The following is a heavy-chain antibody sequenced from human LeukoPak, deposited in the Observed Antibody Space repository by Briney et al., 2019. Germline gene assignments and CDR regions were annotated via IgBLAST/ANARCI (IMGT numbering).Heavy chain of an antibody. Sequence: SSVKVSCKASGGTFISYAISWVRQAPGQGLEWMGGIIPIFGTANYAQKFQGRVTITADESTSTAYMELSNLRSEDTAVYYCARASRDGYNDWFDPWGQGTLVTVSS. V-gene: IGHV1-69*01. CDR2: IIPIFGTA. J-gene: IGHJ5*02. CDR1: GGTFISYA. CDR3: ARASRDGYNDWFDP. D-gene: IGHD5-24*01.